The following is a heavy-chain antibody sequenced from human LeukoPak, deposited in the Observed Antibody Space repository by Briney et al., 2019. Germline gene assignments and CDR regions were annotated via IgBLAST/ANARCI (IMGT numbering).Heavy chain of an antibody. CDR3: AKVSRGIVAAMDV. D-gene: IGHD6-25*01. Sequence: GGSLRLSCAASGFTFSSFAMSWVRQAPGKGLEWVSAISGSGGATYYAGSVKGRFTISRDNSKNTLYLQMNSLRAEDTAVYYCAKVSRGIVAAMDVWGKGTTVTVSS. V-gene: IGHV3-23*01. J-gene: IGHJ6*03. CDR1: GFTFSSFA. CDR2: ISGSGGAT.